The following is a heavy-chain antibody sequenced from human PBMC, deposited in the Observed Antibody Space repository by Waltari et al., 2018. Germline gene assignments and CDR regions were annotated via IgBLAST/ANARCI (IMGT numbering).Heavy chain of an antibody. J-gene: IGHJ1*01. Sequence: QVQLVQSGAEVKKPGASVKVSCQASGYTFTGYPLHWVRQAPGQGLEWLGWINPNSGGTNYAQKFQGRVTMTRDTSISTAYMELSRLRSDDTAVYYCARGKAVAGTVYFQHWGQGTLVTVSS. CDR1: GYTFTGYP. CDR2: INPNSGGT. V-gene: IGHV1-2*02. D-gene: IGHD6-19*01. CDR3: ARGKAVAGTVYFQH.